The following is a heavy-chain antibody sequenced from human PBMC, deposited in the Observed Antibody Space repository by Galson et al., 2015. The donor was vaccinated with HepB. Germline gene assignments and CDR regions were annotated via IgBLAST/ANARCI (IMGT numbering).Heavy chain of an antibody. Sequence: SVKVSCKAFGGTFSSYAISWVRQAPGQGLEWMGGIIPILGIANYAQKFQGRVTITADKSTSTADMELSSLRSEDTAVYYCARDREGGSSHWYFDLWGRGTLVTVSS. D-gene: IGHD1-26*01. CDR3: ARDREGGSSHWYFDL. J-gene: IGHJ2*01. V-gene: IGHV1-69*10. CDR2: IIPILGIA. CDR1: GGTFSSYA.